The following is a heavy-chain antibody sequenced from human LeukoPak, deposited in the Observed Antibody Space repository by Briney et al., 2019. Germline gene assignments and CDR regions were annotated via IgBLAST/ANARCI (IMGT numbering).Heavy chain of an antibody. J-gene: IGHJ4*02. CDR3: ARDLDIVVVVAATRFDY. D-gene: IGHD2-15*01. Sequence: ASVKVSCKTSGYSENFYGITWVRQVAGQGLEWMGWISAQHGQTEYAPNSQNRVTMTTDTYTNTAYMELRSLRSDDTAVYYCARDLDIVVVVAATRFDYWGQGTLVTVSS. CDR1: GYSENFYG. CDR2: ISAQHGQT. V-gene: IGHV1-18*01.